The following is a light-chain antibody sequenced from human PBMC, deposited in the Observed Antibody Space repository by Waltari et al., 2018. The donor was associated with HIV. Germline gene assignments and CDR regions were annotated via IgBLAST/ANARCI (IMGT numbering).Light chain of an antibody. CDR3: HSLDSSGYSYV. V-gene: IGLV3-19*01. Sequence: SSELTQDPDVSVALGQTLKITCQGDSLRSYYANWYQQKQGQAPVLVLHGKNSRPSGVPDRFSGSTSGSTASLTITGAQAEDEAVYHCHSLDSSGYSYVFGNGTQVTVL. CDR1: SLRSYY. CDR2: GKN. J-gene: IGLJ1*01.